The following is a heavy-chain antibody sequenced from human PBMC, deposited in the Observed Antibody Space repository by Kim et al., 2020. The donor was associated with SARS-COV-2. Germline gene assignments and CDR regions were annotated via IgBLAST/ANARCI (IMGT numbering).Heavy chain of an antibody. D-gene: IGHD2-2*02. CDR3: ARDSSTSCYTCYYGMDV. J-gene: IGHJ6*02. Sequence: VKGRFTISRDNAKNSLYLQMNSLRDEDTAVYYCARDSSTSCYTCYYGMDVWGQGTTVTVSS. V-gene: IGHV3-48*02.